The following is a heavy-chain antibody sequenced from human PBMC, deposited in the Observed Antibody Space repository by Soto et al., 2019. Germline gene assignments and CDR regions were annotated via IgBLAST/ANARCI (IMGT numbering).Heavy chain of an antibody. CDR3: ARGVDYGDYYWFDP. J-gene: IGHJ5*02. D-gene: IGHD4-17*01. Sequence: QVQLQQWGAGLLKPSETLSLTCAVYGGSFSGYYWSWIRQPPGKGLEWIGEINHSGSTNYNPSLTSRVTISLDTSKNPFPLKLSSVTAADTAVYYCARGVDYGDYYWFDPWGQGTLVTVSS. CDR1: GGSFSGYY. CDR2: INHSGST. V-gene: IGHV4-34*01.